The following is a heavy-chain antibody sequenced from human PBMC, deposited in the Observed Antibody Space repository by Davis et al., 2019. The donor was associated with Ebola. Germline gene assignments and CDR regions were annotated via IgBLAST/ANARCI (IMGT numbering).Heavy chain of an antibody. D-gene: IGHD5-18*01. CDR3: ARAGGGYSYGGIYYYGMDL. CDR1: GYTFISYY. CDR2: VNPSGGGT. Sequence: AASVKVSCKASGYTFISYYFHWVRQAPGQGLEWMGIVNPSGGGTTYAQNFQGRVTMTRDTSTSTLYMELSSLKSEDTAVYYCARAGGGYSYGGIYYYGMDLWGKGTTVTVSS. V-gene: IGHV1-46*01. J-gene: IGHJ6*04.